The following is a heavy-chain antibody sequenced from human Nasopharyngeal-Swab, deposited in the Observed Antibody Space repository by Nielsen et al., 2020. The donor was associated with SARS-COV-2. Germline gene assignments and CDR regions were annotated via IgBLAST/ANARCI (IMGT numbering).Heavy chain of an antibody. D-gene: IGHD4-11*01. Sequence: VRQAPGKGLEWVSSISSSSSYIYYADSVKGRFTISRDNAKNSLYLQMNRLRAEDTAVYYCARVSTSNYYYYYGMDVWGQGTTVTVSS. V-gene: IGHV3-21*01. CDR3: ARVSTSNYYYYYGMDV. CDR2: ISSSSSYI. J-gene: IGHJ6*02.